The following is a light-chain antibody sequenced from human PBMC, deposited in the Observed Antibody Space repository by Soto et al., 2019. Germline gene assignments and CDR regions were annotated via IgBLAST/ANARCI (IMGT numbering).Light chain of an antibody. CDR3: SSYTSRTTFVI. CDR1: SSDIGGYNY. V-gene: IGLV2-14*01. Sequence: QSALTQPASVSGSPGQSITISCTGTSSDIGGYNYVSWYQHHPGKAPKLMIYEVSNRPSGVSNRFSGSKSGNTASLTISGFQAEDEADYHCSSYTSRTTFVIFGGGTKLTVL. CDR2: EVS. J-gene: IGLJ2*01.